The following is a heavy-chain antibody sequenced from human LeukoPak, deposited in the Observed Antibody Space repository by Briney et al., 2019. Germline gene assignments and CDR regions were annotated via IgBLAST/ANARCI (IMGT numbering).Heavy chain of an antibody. D-gene: IGHD3-22*01. Sequence: GGSLRLSCAASGFTFSSYAMHWVRQAPGKGLEWVAVISYDGSNKYYADSVKGRFTTSRDNSKNTLYLQMNSLRAEDTAVYYCARDPHAMIVVVITPYFDYWGQGTLVTVSS. CDR2: ISYDGSNK. J-gene: IGHJ4*02. CDR1: GFTFSSYA. V-gene: IGHV3-30-3*01. CDR3: ARDPHAMIVVVITPYFDY.